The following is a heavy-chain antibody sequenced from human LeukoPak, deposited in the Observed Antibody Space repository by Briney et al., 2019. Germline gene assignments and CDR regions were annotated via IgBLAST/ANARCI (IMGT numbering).Heavy chain of an antibody. Sequence: GGSLRLSCAASGFTFTTYGMSWVRQAPGKGLEWVSGTSGSGGGTYYVDSVRGRFTISRDNSKNTLYLQMNSLRAEDTAIYYCAEETSWYSSPYYFDYWGQGALVTVSS. V-gene: IGHV3-23*01. J-gene: IGHJ4*02. D-gene: IGHD6-19*01. CDR1: GFTFTTYG. CDR3: AEETSWYSSPYYFDY. CDR2: TSGSGGGT.